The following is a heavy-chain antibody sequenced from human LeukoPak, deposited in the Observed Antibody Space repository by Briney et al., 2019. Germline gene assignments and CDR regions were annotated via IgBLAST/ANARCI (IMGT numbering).Heavy chain of an antibody. J-gene: IGHJ4*02. D-gene: IGHD6-19*01. CDR2: IKQDGSEK. CDR1: AFSFSGYW. V-gene: IGHV3-7*01. CDR3: ARVLTVGGTMGWYFDY. Sequence: PGGSLRLSCAASAFSFSGYWMSWVRQAPGKGLEWVANIKQDGSEKYYVDSVKGRFTISRDNAKNSLFLQMNSLRAEDTAVYYCARVLTVGGTMGWYFDYWGQGALVTVSS.